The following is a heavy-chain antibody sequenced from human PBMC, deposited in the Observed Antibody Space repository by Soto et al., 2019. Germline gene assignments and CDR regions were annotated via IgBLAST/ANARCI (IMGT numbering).Heavy chain of an antibody. CDR1: GFTFSSYG. CDR3: VKDNLDSGSSIGNWFDP. Sequence: GGSLRLSCAASGFTFSSYGMHWVRQAPGKGLEWVALISYDGSNKYYADSVKGRFTISRDNSKNTLYLQMNSLRAEDTAVYYCVKDNLDSGSSIGNWFDPWGQGTLVTVSS. J-gene: IGHJ5*02. D-gene: IGHD3-10*01. CDR2: ISYDGSNK. V-gene: IGHV3-30*18.